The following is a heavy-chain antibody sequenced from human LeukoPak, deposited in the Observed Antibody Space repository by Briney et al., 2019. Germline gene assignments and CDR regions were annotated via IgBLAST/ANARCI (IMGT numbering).Heavy chain of an antibody. Sequence: SETLSLTCTVSGGSISTNDYFWSWIRQSPEKGLEWIGYIHYSGITKSNPSLESRLTLSVDTSKNQLSLRLTSVTAADTAVYFCAKIPGQRYFDYWGQGTLVTVSS. D-gene: IGHD3-16*02. J-gene: IGHJ4*02. CDR2: IHYSGIT. CDR3: AKIPGQRYFDY. V-gene: IGHV4-30-4*01. CDR1: GGSISTNDYF.